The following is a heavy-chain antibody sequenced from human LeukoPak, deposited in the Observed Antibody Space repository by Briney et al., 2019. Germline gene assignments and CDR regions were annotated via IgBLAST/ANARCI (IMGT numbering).Heavy chain of an antibody. CDR2: ISHGSTRI. V-gene: IGHV3-48*01. CDR3: ARDPGYSYAMDS. J-gene: IGHJ4*02. D-gene: IGHD5-18*01. Sequence: LGGSLRLSCAASGFTFSSYSMNWVRQAPGKGLEWISYISHGSTRIFYADFVEGRFTVSRDDAKNALYLQMNSLRVEDTAVYYCARDPGYSYAMDSWGQGTLVIVSS. CDR1: GFTFSSYS.